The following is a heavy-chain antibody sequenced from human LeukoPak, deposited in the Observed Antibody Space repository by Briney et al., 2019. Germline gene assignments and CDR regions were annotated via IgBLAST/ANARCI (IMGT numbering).Heavy chain of an antibody. D-gene: IGHD5-18*01. V-gene: IGHV3-11*06. Sequence: PGGSLRLSCAASGFTSSDYYMSWIRQAPGKGLEWVSYISSSSSYTNYADSVKGRFTISRDNAKNSLYLQMNSLRAEDTAVYYCARAAGPHTAMVLWGQGTLVTVSS. J-gene: IGHJ4*02. CDR1: GFTSSDYY. CDR2: ISSSSSYT. CDR3: ARAAGPHTAMVL.